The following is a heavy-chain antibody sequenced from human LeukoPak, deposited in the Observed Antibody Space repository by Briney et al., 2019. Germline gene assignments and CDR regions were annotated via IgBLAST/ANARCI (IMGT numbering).Heavy chain of an antibody. CDR3: ARVGNGGNGGN. CDR2: INSDGSST. CDR1: GFTFDDYG. V-gene: IGHV3-74*01. Sequence: PGGSLRLSCAASGFTFDDYGMSWVRQAPGKGLVWVSRINSDGSSTSYADSVKGRFTISRDNAKNTLYLQMNSLRAEDTAVYYCARVGNGGNGGNWGQGTLVTVSS. D-gene: IGHD4-23*01. J-gene: IGHJ4*02.